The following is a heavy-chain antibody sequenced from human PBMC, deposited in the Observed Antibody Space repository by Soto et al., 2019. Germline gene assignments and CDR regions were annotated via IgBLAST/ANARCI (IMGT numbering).Heavy chain of an antibody. V-gene: IGHV1-18*01. D-gene: IGHD2-2*01. CDR1: GYTFTNFG. CDR2: ISAYNGNT. CDR3: ARDQGRNSHRYQLLSQYYYGMDV. J-gene: IGHJ6*02. Sequence: ASVKVSCKASGYTFTNFGISWVRQAPGQGLEWMGWISAYNGNTNYAQKFQGRVTITADESTSTAYMELSSLRSEDTAVYYCARDQGRNSHRYQLLSQYYYGMDVWGQGTTVTVAS.